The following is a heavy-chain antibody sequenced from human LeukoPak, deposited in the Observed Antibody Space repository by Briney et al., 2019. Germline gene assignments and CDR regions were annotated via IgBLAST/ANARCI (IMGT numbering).Heavy chain of an antibody. J-gene: IGHJ4*02. CDR2: IKQDGSEK. D-gene: IGHD6-19*01. V-gene: IGHV3-7*01. Sequence: GGSLRLSCAASGFTFSSYWMSWVRQAPGKGLEWVANIKQDGSEKYYVDSVKGRFTISRDNAKNSLYLQMNSLRPEDTAVYYCAKTHSSGWWYFDYWGQGTLVTVSS. CDR3: AKTHSSGWWYFDY. CDR1: GFTFSSYW.